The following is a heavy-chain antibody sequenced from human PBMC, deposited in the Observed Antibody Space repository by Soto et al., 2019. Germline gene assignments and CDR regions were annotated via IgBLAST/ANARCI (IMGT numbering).Heavy chain of an antibody. CDR3: VKVSTFYDILTGSYSTNFSEH. V-gene: IGHV3-64D*06. CDR1: GFTFSEYS. D-gene: IGHD3-9*01. J-gene: IGHJ1*01. Sequence: WGSLRLSCSASGFTFSEYSMHWVRQAPGKGLQYVSTISSDVDITYYADSVKGRFTISRDNSKNTFYLQMNSLRPEDTAVYYCVKVSTFYDILTGSYSTNFSEHWGKGNMVSVSS. CDR2: ISSDVDIT.